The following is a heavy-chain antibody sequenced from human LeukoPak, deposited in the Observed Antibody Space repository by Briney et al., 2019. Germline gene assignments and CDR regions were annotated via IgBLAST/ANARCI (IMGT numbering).Heavy chain of an antibody. V-gene: IGHV1-8*01. J-gene: IGHJ6*02. CDR2: MNPNSGNT. D-gene: IGHD2-2*01. Sequence: ASVKVSCKASGYTFTSYDMNWVRQATGQGLEWMGWMNPNSGNTGYAQKFQGRVTMTRNTSISTAYMELSSLRSEDTAVYYCARGGYCSSTSCYLSYGMDVWGQGTTVTVSS. CDR3: ARGGYCSSTSCYLSYGMDV. CDR1: GYTFTSYD.